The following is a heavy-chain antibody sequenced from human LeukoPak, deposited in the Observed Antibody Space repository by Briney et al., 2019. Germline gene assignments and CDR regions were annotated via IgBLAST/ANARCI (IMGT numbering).Heavy chain of an antibody. CDR1: GGTFSSYA. CDR3: ARDFIGSGSYYAGYDY. J-gene: IGHJ4*02. CDR2: IIPIFGTA. D-gene: IGHD3-10*01. V-gene: IGHV1-69*06. Sequence: ASVKVSCKASGGTFSSYAISWVRQAPGQGLEWMGGIIPIFGTANYAQKFQGRVTITGDKSTSTAYMELSSLRSEDTAVYYCARDFIGSGSYYAGYDYWGQGTLVTVSS.